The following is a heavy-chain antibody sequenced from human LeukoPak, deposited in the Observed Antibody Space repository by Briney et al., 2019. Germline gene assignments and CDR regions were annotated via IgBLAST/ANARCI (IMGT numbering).Heavy chain of an antibody. Sequence: SETLSLTCTVSGYSISSGYYWGWIRQPPGKGLEWIGSIYHSGSTYYNPSLKSRVTISVDTSKNQFSLKLSSVTAADTAVYYCAREGRRLDDAFDIWGQGTMVTVSS. J-gene: IGHJ3*02. V-gene: IGHV4-38-2*02. D-gene: IGHD1-1*01. CDR2: IYHSGST. CDR1: GYSISSGYY. CDR3: AREGRRLDDAFDI.